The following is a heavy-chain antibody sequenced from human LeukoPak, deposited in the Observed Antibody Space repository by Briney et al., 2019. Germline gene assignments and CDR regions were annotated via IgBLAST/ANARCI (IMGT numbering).Heavy chain of an antibody. V-gene: IGHV1-46*01. D-gene: IGHD3-9*01. Sequence: ASVKVSCKASGYTFTSYYMHWVRQAPGQGLEWMGIINPSGGSTSYAQKFQGRVTMTRDTSTSTVYMELSSLRSEDTAVYYCAKDLVYSHILTGYYMWGFDYWGQGTLVTVSS. J-gene: IGHJ4*02. CDR2: INPSGGST. CDR1: GYTFTSYY. CDR3: AKDLVYSHILTGYYMWGFDY.